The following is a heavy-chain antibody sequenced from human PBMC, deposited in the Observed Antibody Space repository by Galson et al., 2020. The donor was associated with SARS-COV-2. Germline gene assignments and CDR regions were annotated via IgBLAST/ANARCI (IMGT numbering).Heavy chain of an antibody. CDR2: IYYSGST. Sequence: SQTLSLTCTVSGGSISSSSYYWGWIRQPPGKGLEWIGSIYYSGSTYYNPSLKSRVTISVDTSKNQFSLKRSSVTAADTAVYYCAGHALFWYIFDYWGQGTLVTVSS. J-gene: IGHJ4*02. V-gene: IGHV4-39*01. CDR1: GGSISSSSYY. CDR3: AGHALFWYIFDY. D-gene: IGHD6-13*01.